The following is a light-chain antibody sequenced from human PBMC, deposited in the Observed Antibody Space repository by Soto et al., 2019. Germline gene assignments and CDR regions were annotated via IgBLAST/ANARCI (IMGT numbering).Light chain of an antibody. J-gene: IGKJ5*01. Sequence: EIVMTQSPGTLSLSPGERATLSCRASQSITSIFLAWYQQKPGQAPRLLIYGASSRATDIPDRFSGSGSGTDFTLTISRLEPEDFTVYYCQQYNNWPAITFGQGTRLEIK. CDR1: QSITSIF. CDR3: QQYNNWPAIT. V-gene: IGKV3-20*01. CDR2: GAS.